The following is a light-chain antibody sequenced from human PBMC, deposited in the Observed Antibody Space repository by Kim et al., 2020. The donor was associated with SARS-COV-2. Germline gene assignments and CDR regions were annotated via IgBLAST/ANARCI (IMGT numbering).Light chain of an antibody. J-gene: IGKJ1*01. V-gene: IGKV3-20*01. CDR2: DAS. CDR1: QSVSSSY. CDR3: QQYGSSPQT. Sequence: SPGERAPFSCRASQSVSSSYSAWYQQKPGQAPRLLIYDASTRATGIPDRFSGSGSGTDFTLIISRLEPEDFAVYYCQQYGSSPQTFGQGTKVDIK.